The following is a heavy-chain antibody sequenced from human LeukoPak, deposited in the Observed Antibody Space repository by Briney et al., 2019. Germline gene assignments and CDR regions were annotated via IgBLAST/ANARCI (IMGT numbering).Heavy chain of an antibody. D-gene: IGHD2-15*01. CDR3: ARGTRVAANLHTA. Sequence: PGGSLRLSCAASGFTFSSYSMNWVRQAPGKGREWVSSISSSSSYIYYADSVKGRFTISRDNAKNSLYLQMNSLRAEDTAVYYCARGTRVAANLHTAWGQGTLVTVSS. CDR2: ISSSSSYI. J-gene: IGHJ5*02. V-gene: IGHV3-21*01. CDR1: GFTFSSYS.